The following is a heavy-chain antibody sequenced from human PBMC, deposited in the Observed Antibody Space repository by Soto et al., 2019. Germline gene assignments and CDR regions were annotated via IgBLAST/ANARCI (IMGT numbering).Heavy chain of an antibody. Sequence: SETLSLTCSVSGDSFSSRPYYWAWIRQSPGKGLEWTGSVYYSGSTYYNPSLRSRVTISVDTSKNQFSLKLTSVTAADTAVYYCARQLSSLTLFGVVIHGMDVWGQGTTVTVSS. CDR3: ARQLSSLTLFGVVIHGMDV. V-gene: IGHV4-39*01. J-gene: IGHJ6*02. D-gene: IGHD3-3*01. CDR1: GDSFSSRPYY. CDR2: VYYSGST.